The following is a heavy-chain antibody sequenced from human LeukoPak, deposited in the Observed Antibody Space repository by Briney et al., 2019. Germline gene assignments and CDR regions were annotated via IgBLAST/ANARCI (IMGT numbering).Heavy chain of an antibody. D-gene: IGHD6-25*01. CDR2: IYSGGST. Sequence: PGGSLRLSCAASGFTASSNYMSWVRQAPGKGLEWVSVIYSGGSTDYADSVKGRFTISRDNSKNTLYLQMNSLRAEDTAVYYCARGGDSSDYFDYWGQGTLVTVSS. J-gene: IGHJ4*02. V-gene: IGHV3-66*01. CDR1: GFTASSNY. CDR3: ARGGDSSDYFDY.